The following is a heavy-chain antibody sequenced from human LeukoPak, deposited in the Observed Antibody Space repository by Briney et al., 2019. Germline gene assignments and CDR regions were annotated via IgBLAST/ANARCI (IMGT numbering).Heavy chain of an antibody. CDR3: AKGGAAADNYWYFDL. D-gene: IGHD6-13*01. Sequence: PGRSLRLSCAASGFTFDDYGMHWVRQAPGKGLEWVSGISWNRGSIGYADSVKGRFTISRDTAKNSLYLQMNSLRPEDTALYYCAKGGAAADNYWYFDLWGRGTLVTVSS. J-gene: IGHJ2*01. V-gene: IGHV3-9*01. CDR2: ISWNRGSI. CDR1: GFTFDDYG.